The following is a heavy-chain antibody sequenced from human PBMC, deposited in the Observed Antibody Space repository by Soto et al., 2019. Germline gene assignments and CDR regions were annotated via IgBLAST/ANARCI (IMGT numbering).Heavy chain of an antibody. J-gene: IGHJ4*02. CDR3: ARDPFTMLRGVIPYLDY. Sequence: GASVKVSCKASGYTFTSYAMHWVRQAPGQRLEWMGWINAGDDKTQYSQKFQGRVTITRDTSASTGYMELSSLRSEDTAVYYCARDPFTMLRGVIPYLDYWGQGTLVTVSS. V-gene: IGHV1-3*01. D-gene: IGHD3-10*01. CDR2: INAGDDKT. CDR1: GYTFTSYA.